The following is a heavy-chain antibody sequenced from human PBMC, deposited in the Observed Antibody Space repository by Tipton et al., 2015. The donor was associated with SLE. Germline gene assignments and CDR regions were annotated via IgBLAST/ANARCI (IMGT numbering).Heavy chain of an antibody. D-gene: IGHD2-8*01. J-gene: IGHJ4*02. Sequence: LRLSCTVSGGSISSSSHYWSWIRQPAGKGLEWIGHVYTTGSSNYNPSLESRVTIFLDTSRNQFSLKLTFVTAADTAVYYCARSPYDGPFDYWGQGTLVTASS. CDR3: ARSPYDGPFDY. V-gene: IGHV4-61*09. CDR2: VYTTGSS. CDR1: GGSISSSSHY.